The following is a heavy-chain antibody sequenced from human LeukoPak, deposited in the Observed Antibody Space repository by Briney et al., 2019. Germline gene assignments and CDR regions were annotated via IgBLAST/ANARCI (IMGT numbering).Heavy chain of an antibody. CDR3: ARDGYSSSGGLDY. V-gene: IGHV3-33*01. D-gene: IGHD6-13*01. CDR1: GFTFSSYG. J-gene: IGHJ4*02. CDR2: IWYDGSSK. Sequence: GGSLRLSCAASGFTFSSYGMRWVRQAPGKGLEWVAVIWYDGSSKYYADSVKGRFTISRDNSKNTLYLQMNSLRAEDTAVYYCARDGYSSSGGLDYWGQGTLVTVSS.